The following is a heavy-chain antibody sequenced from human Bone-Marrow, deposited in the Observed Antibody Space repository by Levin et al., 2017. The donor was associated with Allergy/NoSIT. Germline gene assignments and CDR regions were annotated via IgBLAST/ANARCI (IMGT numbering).Heavy chain of an antibody. CDR1: GYSISLGYY. Sequence: PSETLSLTCIVSGYSISLGYYWGWLRRPPGKGLEWIGSTYHGGSTYYNPSLESRVTISTDASKNQFSLRLTSVTAADTAVYYCARAGGHYPFDYWDREPWSPSP. CDR2: TYHGGST. CDR3: ARAGGHYPFDY. V-gene: IGHV4-38-2*02. J-gene: IGHJ4*02. D-gene: IGHD2-15*01.